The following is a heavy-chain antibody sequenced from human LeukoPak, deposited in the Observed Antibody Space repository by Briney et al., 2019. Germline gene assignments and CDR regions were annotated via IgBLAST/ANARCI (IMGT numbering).Heavy chain of an antibody. CDR1: GGSISSYY. D-gene: IGHD2-15*01. CDR2: IYYSGST. Sequence: PSETLSLTCTVSGGSISSYYWSWIRQPPGKGLEWIGYIYYSGSTNYNPSLKSRVTISVDTSKNQFSLKLSSVTAADTAVYYCARAVAANYGMDVWGKGTTVTVSS. CDR3: ARAVAANYGMDV. J-gene: IGHJ6*04. V-gene: IGHV4-59*01.